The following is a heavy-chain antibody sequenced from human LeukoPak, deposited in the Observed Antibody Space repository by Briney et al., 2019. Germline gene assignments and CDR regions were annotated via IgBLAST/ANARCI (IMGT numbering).Heavy chain of an antibody. CDR1: GFTVSSNY. D-gene: IGHD6-13*01. V-gene: IGHV3-53*01. CDR3: ARGGIAAAGFGYYYYGMDV. Sequence: GGSLRLSCAASGFTVSSNYMSWVRQAPGKGLEWVSVIYSGGSTYYADSVKGRFTISRDNSKNTLHLQMNSLRAEDTAVYYCARGGIAAAGFGYYYYGMDVWGQGTTVTVSS. CDR2: IYSGGST. J-gene: IGHJ6*02.